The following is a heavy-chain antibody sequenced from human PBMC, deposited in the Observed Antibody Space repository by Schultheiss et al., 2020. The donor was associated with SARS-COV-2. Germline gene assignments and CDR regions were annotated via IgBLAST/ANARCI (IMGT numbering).Heavy chain of an antibody. CDR2: LHHGGST. CDR1: GGSISSGGYY. J-gene: IGHJ5*02. V-gene: IGHV4-39*07. Sequence: SETLSLTCTVSGGSISSGGYYWSWIRQHPGKGLEWIASLHHGGSTYYNPSLKSRVTISVDTSKNQLSLRLNSVTAADTAVYYCARDYGDYGANWFDPWGQGTLVTVSS. D-gene: IGHD4-17*01. CDR3: ARDYGDYGANWFDP.